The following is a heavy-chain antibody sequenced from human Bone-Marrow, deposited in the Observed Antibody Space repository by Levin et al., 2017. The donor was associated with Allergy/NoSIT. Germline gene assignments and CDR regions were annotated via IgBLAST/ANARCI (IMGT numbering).Heavy chain of an antibody. D-gene: IGHD3-3*01. CDR3: NSGDFDVWSGYYSFEY. CDR1: GITFTNAW. CDR2: IKTNADGGTI. J-gene: IGHJ4*02. V-gene: IGHV3-15*01. Sequence: PGGSLRLSCAASGITFTNAWMNWVRQAPGKGLEWVGLIKTNADGGTIDYAAPVKGRITISRDDSNNTLYLHMNSLITEDTAVYYCNSGDFDVWSGYYSFEYWGQGTLVTVSS.